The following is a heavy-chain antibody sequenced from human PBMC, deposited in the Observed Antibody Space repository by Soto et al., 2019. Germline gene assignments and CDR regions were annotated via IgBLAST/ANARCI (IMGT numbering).Heavy chain of an antibody. D-gene: IGHD1-26*01. CDR1: GFTFSNYW. J-gene: IGHJ2*01. V-gene: IGHV3-7*01. CDR3: ARRATTSAGYFDL. Sequence: GGSLRLSCAASGFTFSNYWMSWVRQAPGKGLEWVANIKQDGSEKNYKDSVKGRLTISRDNAKNSLSLQMNSLRAEDTAVYYCARRATTSAGYFDLWGRGTLVTVSS. CDR2: IKQDGSEK.